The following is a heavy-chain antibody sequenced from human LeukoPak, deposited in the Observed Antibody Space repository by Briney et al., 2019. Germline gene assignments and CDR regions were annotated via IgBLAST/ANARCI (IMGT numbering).Heavy chain of an antibody. Sequence: GGSLRLSCGASGFTFSSYGMHWVRQAPGKGLEWVAVISHDGSNKYYADSVKGRFTISRDNSKNTLYLQMNSLRAEDTAVYHCAKVEYYESSGYLNYWGQGTLVTVSS. D-gene: IGHD3-22*01. J-gene: IGHJ4*02. CDR3: AKVEYYESSGYLNY. V-gene: IGHV3-30*18. CDR1: GFTFSSYG. CDR2: ISHDGSNK.